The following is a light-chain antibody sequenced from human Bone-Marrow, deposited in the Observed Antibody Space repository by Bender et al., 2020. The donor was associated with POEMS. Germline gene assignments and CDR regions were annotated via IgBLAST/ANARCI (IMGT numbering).Light chain of an antibody. V-gene: IGLV2-14*03. J-gene: IGLJ3*02. CDR1: SSDVGGYNY. Sequence: QSALTQPASVSGSPGQLITISCTATSSDVGGYNYVSWYQQHPGKAPKLIIYDVSSRASGTSGRFSGSKSGNTASLTISGLQAEDEGDYHCNSYTTSSSWVFGGGTKVTVL. CDR2: DVS. CDR3: NSYTTSSSWV.